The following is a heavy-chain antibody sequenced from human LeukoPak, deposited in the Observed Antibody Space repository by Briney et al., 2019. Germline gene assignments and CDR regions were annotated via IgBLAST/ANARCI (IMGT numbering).Heavy chain of an antibody. Sequence: GGSLRLSCAASGFTFSSFAMSWVRQAPGMGLEWVSSISGSGESTYYADYVKGRFTVSRDNSKNTLNLQLNSLRAVDTAVYYCAKDAIGQYRTYYFDCWGQGTLVTVSS. D-gene: IGHD1-1*01. CDR1: GFTFSSFA. CDR2: ISGSGEST. J-gene: IGHJ4*02. CDR3: AKDAIGQYRTYYFDC. V-gene: IGHV3-23*01.